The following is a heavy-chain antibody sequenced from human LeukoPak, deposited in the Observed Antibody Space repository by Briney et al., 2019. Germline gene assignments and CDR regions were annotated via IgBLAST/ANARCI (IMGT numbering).Heavy chain of an antibody. V-gene: IGHV1-2*02. Sequence: ASVKVSCKASGYTFTGYYMHWVRQAPGQGLEWMGWINPNSGGTNYAQKFQGRVTMTRDTSISTAYMELSRLRSDDTAVYYCARDPYYYNSSGIFSHWGQGTLVTVSS. CDR3: ARDPYYYNSSGIFSH. CDR2: INPNSGGT. J-gene: IGHJ4*02. CDR1: GYTFTGYY. D-gene: IGHD3-22*01.